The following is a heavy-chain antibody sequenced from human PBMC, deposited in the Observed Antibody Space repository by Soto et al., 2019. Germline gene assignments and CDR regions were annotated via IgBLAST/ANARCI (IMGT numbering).Heavy chain of an antibody. CDR1: GASINSHY. CDR2: INYSGST. J-gene: IGHJ5*02. Sequence: SETLSLTCTVSGASINSHYWSWIRQSPGKGLQWIGYINYSGSTNNNPSLTGRVTISRDTSKQQLYLKLTSVTEADTALYYCARSFDCYDNYCYPWGQGTLVTSPQ. CDR3: ARSFDCYDNYCYP. V-gene: IGHV4-59*11. D-gene: IGHD1-1*01.